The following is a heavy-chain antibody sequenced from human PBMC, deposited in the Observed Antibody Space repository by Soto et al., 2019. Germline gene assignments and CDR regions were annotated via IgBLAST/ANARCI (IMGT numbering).Heavy chain of an antibody. J-gene: IGHJ5*02. CDR3: ARYVATSPAGWFEP. CDR2: IYWDDDN. D-gene: IGHD3-10*02. V-gene: IGHV2-5*02. CDR1: WFSLSTSGVG. Sequence: SGPTRVNPTQTLTLTCTFSWFSLSTSGVGVGWIRQPPGKALEWLVLIYWDDDNRYNPTLRTRLSTTKDTSKNQVVLTLTNMDPVDTATYYCARYVATSPAGWFEPWGQGIPVTVS.